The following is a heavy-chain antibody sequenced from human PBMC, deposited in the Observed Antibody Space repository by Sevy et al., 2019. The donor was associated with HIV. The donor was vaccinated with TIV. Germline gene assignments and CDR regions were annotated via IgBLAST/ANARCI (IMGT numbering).Heavy chain of an antibody. J-gene: IGHJ4*02. D-gene: IGHD3-22*01. CDR2: INPNSGGT. CDR1: GYTFTGYY. Sequence: ASVKVSCKASGYTFTGYYMHWVRQAPGQGLEWMGWINPNSGGTNYAQKFQGRVTMTRDTSISTAYMELSRLRPDDTAVYYCAREAGYYDSSAELDYWGQGTLVTVSS. V-gene: IGHV1-2*02. CDR3: AREAGYYDSSAELDY.